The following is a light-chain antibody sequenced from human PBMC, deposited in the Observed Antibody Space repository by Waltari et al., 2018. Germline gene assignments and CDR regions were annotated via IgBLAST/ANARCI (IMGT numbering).Light chain of an antibody. CDR1: QGINNY. V-gene: IGKV1-9*01. Sequence: IQLTQSPSSLSASVGDRVTITCRASQGINNYLAWYQQKLGNAPKLLIYAACTLKSGVPSRCSGRGSGTDFTPTISSPQAEEFAADYCQQLNSNQWTVGQGTKVEI. J-gene: IGKJ1*01. CDR3: QQLNSNQWT. CDR2: AAC.